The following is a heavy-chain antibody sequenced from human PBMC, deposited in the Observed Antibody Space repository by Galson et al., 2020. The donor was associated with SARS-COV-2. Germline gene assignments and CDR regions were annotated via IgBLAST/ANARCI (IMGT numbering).Heavy chain of an antibody. V-gene: IGHV3-48*03. Sequence: GESLKISCAASGFTFSNSEMNWVRQAPGKGLEWISHISDSGSRILYADSVKGRFTISRDNAKNLLYLQMNSLRGEDTAVYYCAKDPYGGGLTWGQGTLVTVSS. J-gene: IGHJ4*02. CDR2: ISDSGSRI. CDR1: GFTFSNSE. CDR3: AKDPYGGGLT. D-gene: IGHD4-17*01.